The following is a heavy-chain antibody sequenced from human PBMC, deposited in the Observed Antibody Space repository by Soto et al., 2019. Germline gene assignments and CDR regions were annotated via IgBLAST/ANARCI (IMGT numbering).Heavy chain of an antibody. Sequence: ETLSLTCTVSGDSVSSGSYYWSWIRQPPGKGLEGIGYIYYSGSTNYNPSLKSRVTISVDTTNNQFSLKLSSVTAADTAVYYCARRFYCSGGSCQFFNWFDPWGQGTLVTVSS. CDR3: ARRFYCSGGSCQFFNWFDP. D-gene: IGHD2-15*01. CDR2: IYYSGST. J-gene: IGHJ5*02. V-gene: IGHV4-61*01. CDR1: GDSVSSGSYY.